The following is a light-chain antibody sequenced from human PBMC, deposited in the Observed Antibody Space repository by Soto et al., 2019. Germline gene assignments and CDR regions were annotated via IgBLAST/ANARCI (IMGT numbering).Light chain of an antibody. CDR3: QSYDSSLSGYV. J-gene: IGLJ1*01. Sequence: QSVLTQPPSVSGAPGQRVTISCSGTSSSIGAGYEVHWYHQLPGTAPKLLIYGNSNRPSGVPDRFSGSKSGTSASLAITGLQAEDEADYYCQSYDSSLSGYVFGTGTKLTVL. CDR2: GNS. CDR1: SSSIGAGYE. V-gene: IGLV1-40*01.